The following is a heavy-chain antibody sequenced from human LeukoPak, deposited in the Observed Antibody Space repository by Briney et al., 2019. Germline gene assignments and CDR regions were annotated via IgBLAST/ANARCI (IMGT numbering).Heavy chain of an antibody. V-gene: IGHV1-69*05. CDR2: IIPIFGTP. J-gene: IGHJ5*02. Sequence: ASVKVSCKASGGAFTNYAISWVRQAPGQGLEWMGGIIPIFGTPNYAQKFRGRVTMTRDMSTSTVYMELSSLRSEDTAVYYCAREAITIFGVVRTQTTYGPHRFDPWGQGTLVTVSS. CDR1: GGAFTNYA. CDR3: AREAITIFGVVRTQTTYGPHRFDP. D-gene: IGHD3-3*01.